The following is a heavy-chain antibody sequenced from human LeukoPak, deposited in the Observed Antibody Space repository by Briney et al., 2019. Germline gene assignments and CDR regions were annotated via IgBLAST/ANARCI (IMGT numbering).Heavy chain of an antibody. CDR2: IYYSGST. J-gene: IGHJ4*02. V-gene: IGHV4-59*01. CDR3: ARGVGAIRFDY. D-gene: IGHD1-26*01. CDR1: GDSISNYY. Sequence: PSETLSLTCTVSGDSISNYYWSWIRQPPGKGLEWIGYIYYSGSTNYNPSLKSRVTISVDTSKNQFSLKLSSVTAADTAVYYCARGVGAIRFDYWGQGTLVTVSS.